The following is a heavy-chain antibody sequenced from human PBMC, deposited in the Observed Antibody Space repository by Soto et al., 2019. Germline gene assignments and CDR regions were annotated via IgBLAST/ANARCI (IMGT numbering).Heavy chain of an antibody. CDR2: ISYDGSNK. CDR1: GFTFSSYA. V-gene: IGHV3-30-3*01. Sequence: GGSLRLSCAVSGFTFSSYAMHWVRQAPCKGLEWVAVISYDGSNKYYADSVKGRFTISRDNSKNTLYLQMNSLRAEDTAVYYCASGVVVAAPPWYYDSSPDDYWGQGTLVTVSS. D-gene: IGHD2-15*01. J-gene: IGHJ4*02. CDR3: ASGVVVAAPPWYYDSSPDDY.